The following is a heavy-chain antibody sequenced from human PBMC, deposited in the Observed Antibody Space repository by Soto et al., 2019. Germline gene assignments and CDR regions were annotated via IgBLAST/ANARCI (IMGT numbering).Heavy chain of an antibody. CDR3: ERAGGTGAFDI. Sequence: XGCLRLTFAASGFTFSSYCMSWVRQAPGKGLEWVANIKQDGSEKYYVDSVKGRFTISRDNAKNSLYLQMNSLRAEDTAVYYCERAGGTGAFDIWGQGTMVTVSS. CDR1: GFTFSSYC. V-gene: IGHV3-7*01. J-gene: IGHJ3*02. D-gene: IGHD1-1*01. CDR2: IKQDGSEK.